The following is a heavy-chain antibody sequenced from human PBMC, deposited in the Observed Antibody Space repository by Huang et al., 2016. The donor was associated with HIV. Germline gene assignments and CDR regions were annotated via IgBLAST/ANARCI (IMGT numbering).Heavy chain of an antibody. D-gene: IGHD1-26*01. Sequence: QVQLVESGGGVVQPGRSLRLSCAAFGFTCNKFDMHWVCQAPGNGLELVAIISYDGSSRYHADSVKGRFTIARDNSKNTVYLQMNSLRVEETAVYYCAKDGRGSGTYYDYFEYWGQGTLVTVSS. CDR2: ISYDGSSR. V-gene: IGHV3-30*18. CDR1: GFTCNKFD. CDR3: AKDGRGSGTYYDYFEY. J-gene: IGHJ4*02.